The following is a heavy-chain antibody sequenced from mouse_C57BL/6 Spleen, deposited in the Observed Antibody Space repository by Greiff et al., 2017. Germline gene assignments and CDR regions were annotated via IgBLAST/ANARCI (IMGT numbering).Heavy chain of an antibody. V-gene: IGHV14-2*01. Sequence: EVQLQQSGAELVKPGASVKLSCTASGFNIKDYYMHWVKQRTEQGLEWIGRIDPEDGETKYAPIFQGKATITADTSSNTAYLQLRSLTSEYTAVYYCASRYFDVWGTGTTVTVSS. CDR3: ASRYFDV. CDR2: IDPEDGET. CDR1: GFNIKDYY. J-gene: IGHJ1*03.